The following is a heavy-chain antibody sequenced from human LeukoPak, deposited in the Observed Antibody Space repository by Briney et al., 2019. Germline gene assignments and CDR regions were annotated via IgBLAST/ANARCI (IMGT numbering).Heavy chain of an antibody. J-gene: IGHJ4*02. CDR2: INHSGST. CDR1: GGSFSGYY. Sequence: SETLSLTCAVYGGSFSGYYWSWIRQPPGKGLEWIGEINHSGSTNYNPSLKSRVTISVGTSKNQFSLKLSSVTAADTAVYYCARVPRGPGFAASSWFRYYFDYWGQGTLVTVSS. V-gene: IGHV4-34*01. D-gene: IGHD6-13*01. CDR3: ARVPRGPGFAASSWFRYYFDY.